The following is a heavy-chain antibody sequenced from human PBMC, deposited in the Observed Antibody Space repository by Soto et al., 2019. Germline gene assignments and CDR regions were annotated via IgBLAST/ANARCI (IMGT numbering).Heavy chain of an antibody. J-gene: IGHJ5*02. V-gene: IGHV3-30-3*01. CDR3: ARGGRYCSSTSCPVGFDP. Sequence: PGGSLRLSCAASGFTFSSCAMHWVRQAPGKGLEWVAVISYDGSNKYYADSVKGRFTISRDNSKNTLYLQMNSLRAEDTAVYYCARGGRYCSSTSCPVGFDPWGQGTLVTVSS. CDR1: GFTFSSCA. D-gene: IGHD2-2*01. CDR2: ISYDGSNK.